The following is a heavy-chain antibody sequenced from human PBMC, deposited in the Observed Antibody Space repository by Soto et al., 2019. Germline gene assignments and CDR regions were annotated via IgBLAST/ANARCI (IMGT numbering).Heavy chain of an antibody. CDR3: ARAYYYGSGSYPPNYGMDV. CDR2: INPNSGGT. CDR1: GYTFTGYY. V-gene: IGHV1-2*04. D-gene: IGHD3-10*01. J-gene: IGHJ6*02. Sequence: ASVKVSCTASGYTFTGYYIHCVRQAPGQGLEWMGWINPNSGGTNYAQKFQGWVTMTRDTSISTAYMELSRLRSDDTAVYYCARAYYYGSGSYPPNYGMDVWGQGTTVTVSS.